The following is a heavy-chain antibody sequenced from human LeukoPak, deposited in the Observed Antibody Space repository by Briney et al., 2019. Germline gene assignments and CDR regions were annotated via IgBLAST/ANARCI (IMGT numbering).Heavy chain of an antibody. CDR2: ISTSSSPI. CDR1: GFTFSSYN. V-gene: IGHV3-48*02. Sequence: GGSLRLSCAASGFTFSSYNMNWVRQAPGKGLEWVSFISTSSSPIYYADSVKGRFTISRDNAKNSLSLQVNSLRDEDTAVYFCARGNSMDYWGQGTLVTVSS. CDR3: ARGNSMDY. D-gene: IGHD1-1*01. J-gene: IGHJ4*02.